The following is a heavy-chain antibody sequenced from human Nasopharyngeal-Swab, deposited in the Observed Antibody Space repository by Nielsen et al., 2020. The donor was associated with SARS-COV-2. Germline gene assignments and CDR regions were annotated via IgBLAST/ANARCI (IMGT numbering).Heavy chain of an antibody. CDR2: ISGSGGRT. CDR1: GFTFSIYA. Sequence: GGSLRLSCVASGFTFSIYAMSWVRQAPGKGLEWVSGISGSGGRTYYADSGKGRFTISRDNSKNTLYLQMNSLRAEDTAVYYCATPDPRIAAAGTGFDYWGQGTLVTVSS. V-gene: IGHV3-23*01. D-gene: IGHD6-13*01. J-gene: IGHJ4*02. CDR3: ATPDPRIAAAGTGFDY.